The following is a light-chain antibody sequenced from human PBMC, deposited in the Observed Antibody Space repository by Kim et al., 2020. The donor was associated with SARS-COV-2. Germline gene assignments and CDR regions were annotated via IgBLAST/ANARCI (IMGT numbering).Light chain of an antibody. CDR2: GAS. V-gene: IGKV3-20*01. CDR1: QSVSSNS. CDR3: QQYAGSVLT. Sequence: ERATLSCRASQSVSSNSLAWYQQKPGQAPRLLIYGASSRATGIPDRFSGSGSGTDGTDFTLTISRLEPEDFAVYYCQQYAGSVLTFGGGTKVDIK. J-gene: IGKJ4*01.